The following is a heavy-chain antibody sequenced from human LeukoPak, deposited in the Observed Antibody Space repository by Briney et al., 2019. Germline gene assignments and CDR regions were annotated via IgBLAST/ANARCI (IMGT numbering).Heavy chain of an antibody. V-gene: IGHV3-21*04. Sequence: GGSLRLSCAASGFTFSDYSMNWVRQAPGKGLEWVSSISSGGTYKYYADSVKGRFTISRDNAQNSLYLQMNSLRAEDTAVYYCARDQGNIVATNYFDYWGQGTLVTVSS. D-gene: IGHD5-12*01. CDR2: ISSGGTYK. CDR3: ARDQGNIVATNYFDY. CDR1: GFTFSDYS. J-gene: IGHJ4*02.